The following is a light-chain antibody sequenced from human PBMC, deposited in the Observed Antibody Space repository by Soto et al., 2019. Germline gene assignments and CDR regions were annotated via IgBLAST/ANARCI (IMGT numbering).Light chain of an antibody. Sequence: DIQLTQSPSFLSASVGDRVTITCRASQGISSYLAWYQQKPGKAPKLLISTASTLQSGVPSRFSGSGSGTEFTLTISSLQPEDFATYYCQQSYSTSWTFGQGTKVDIK. CDR3: QQSYSTSWT. CDR1: QGISSY. CDR2: TAS. J-gene: IGKJ1*01. V-gene: IGKV1-9*01.